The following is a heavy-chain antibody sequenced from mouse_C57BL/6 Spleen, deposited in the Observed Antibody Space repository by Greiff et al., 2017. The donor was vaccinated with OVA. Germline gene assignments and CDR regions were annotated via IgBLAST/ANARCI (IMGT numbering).Heavy chain of an antibody. D-gene: IGHD1-1*01. CDR1: GYTFTSYW. Sequence: QVQLQQPGAELVRPGSSVKLSCKASGYTFTSYWMHWVKQRPRQGLEWIGNIDPTDSETHYNQKLKDKATLTVDKSSSTAYMQLSSLTSEASADYYFSSVSYGSSYNWYFDVWGTGTTVTVSS. V-gene: IGHV1-52*01. J-gene: IGHJ1*03. CDR2: IDPTDSET. CDR3: SSVSYGSSYNWYFDV.